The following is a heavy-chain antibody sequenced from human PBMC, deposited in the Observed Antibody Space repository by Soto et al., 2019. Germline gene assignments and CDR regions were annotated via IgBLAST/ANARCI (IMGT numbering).Heavy chain of an antibody. V-gene: IGHV1-69*13. D-gene: IGHD3-16*01. CDR2: IIPIFGTA. CDR1: GGTFSSYA. CDR3: TKGATSPFDS. Sequence: SVKVSCKASGGTFSSYAISWVRQAPGQGLEWMGGIIPIFGTANYAQKFQGRVTITADESTSTAYMELSSLRSEDTAIYYCTKGATSPFDSWGQGTRVTVSS. J-gene: IGHJ4*02.